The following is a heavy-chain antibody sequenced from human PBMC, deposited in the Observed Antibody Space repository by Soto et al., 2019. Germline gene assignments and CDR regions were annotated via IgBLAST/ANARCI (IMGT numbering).Heavy chain of an antibody. CDR3: ARRLQWQLRPLDS. V-gene: IGHV3-11*01. CDR2: INTLSSAI. D-gene: IGHD6-19*01. CDR1: GFTFSDSY. Sequence: GASLRLSCAVSGFTFSDSYMTWIRQAQGKGLEWVSYINTLSSAIYYADSVKGRFTISRDNAKNSLYLQMNSLRAEDTAVYYCARRLQWQLRPLDSWGRGTLVTVSS. J-gene: IGHJ4*02.